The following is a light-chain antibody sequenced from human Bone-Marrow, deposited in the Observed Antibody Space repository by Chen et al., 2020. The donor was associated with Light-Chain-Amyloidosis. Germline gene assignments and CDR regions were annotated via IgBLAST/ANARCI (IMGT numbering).Light chain of an antibody. Sequence: NFMLTQPHSVSESPWKTVSISSTRRRGSFASNYVQWYQQRPGSAPSIVIAEDNQIPSGVPDRFSGSVDTSSTSASLPISGLKAEDEADYYCQSFHTPNQWFFGGGINLTVL. V-gene: IGLV6-57*03. CDR1: RGSFASNY. CDR2: EDN. CDR3: QSFHTPNQWF. J-gene: IGLJ2*01.